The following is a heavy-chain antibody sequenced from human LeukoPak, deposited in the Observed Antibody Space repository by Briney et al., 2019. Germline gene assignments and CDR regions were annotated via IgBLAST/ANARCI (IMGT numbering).Heavy chain of an antibody. CDR3: ATLRGANAPVFDS. CDR1: GGSISYDY. CDR2: IHYSGPT. D-gene: IGHD2-8*01. V-gene: IGHV4-59*08. J-gene: IGHJ4*02. Sequence: SETLSLTCTVSGGSISYDYWSWIRQSPGKGLEWIGYIHYSGPTNYNPSLESRVTISVDTSKNQFSLKLSSVTAADTALYYCATLRGANAPVFDSWGQGALVTVSS.